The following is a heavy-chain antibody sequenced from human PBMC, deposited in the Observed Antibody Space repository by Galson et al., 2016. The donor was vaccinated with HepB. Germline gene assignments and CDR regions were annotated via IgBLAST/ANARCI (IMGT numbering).Heavy chain of an antibody. CDR3: ARADHYGSGRNHFFDS. V-gene: IGHV1-69*13. Sequence: SVKVSCKASGDTFRKYGISWVRQAPGQGLEWMGCIIPYLGSAEYPPRAQGRVTTTADESTSTAYMELSGLRSEDTAVYYCARADHYGSGRNHFFDSWGHGTLVTVSS. CDR1: GDTFRKYG. D-gene: IGHD3-10*01. J-gene: IGHJ4*03. CDR2: IIPYLGSA.